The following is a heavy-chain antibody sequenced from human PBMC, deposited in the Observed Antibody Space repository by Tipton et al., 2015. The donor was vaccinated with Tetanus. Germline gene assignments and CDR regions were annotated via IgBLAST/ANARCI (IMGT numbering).Heavy chain of an antibody. CDR3: ARLTGHSMDVVDYYYFGMDV. CDR1: GDSLSNGDYY. Sequence: TLSLTCTVSGDSLSNGDYYWSWIRQPPGKGLESIGYIYYSGSTYYNPSLKSGVTISLDTSKNQFSLKLTSVSAADTAVYYCARLTGHSMDVVDYYYFGMDVWGQGTKVTVSS. D-gene: IGHD2-21*01. V-gene: IGHV4-30-4*01. J-gene: IGHJ6*02. CDR2: IYYSGST.